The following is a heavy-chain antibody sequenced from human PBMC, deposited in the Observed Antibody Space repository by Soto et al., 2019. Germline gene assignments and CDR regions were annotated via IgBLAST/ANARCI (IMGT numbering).Heavy chain of an antibody. D-gene: IGHD6-19*01. CDR3: ARESRGWQPPY. CDR1: GGTFSSYA. V-gene: IGHV1-69*13. CDR2: IIPIFGTA. Sequence: WASVKVSFKASGGTFSSYAISWLRQAPGQGLEWMGGIIPIFGTANYAQKFQGRVTITADESTSTAYMELSSLRSEDTAVYYCARESRGWQPPYWGQGTLVTVSS. J-gene: IGHJ4*02.